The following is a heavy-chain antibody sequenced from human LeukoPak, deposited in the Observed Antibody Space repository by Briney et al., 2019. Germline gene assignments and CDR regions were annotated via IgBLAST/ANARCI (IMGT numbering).Heavy chain of an antibody. Sequence: NSSETLSLTCAVYGGSFSGYYWSWTRQPPGKGLEWIGEINHSGSTNYNPSLKSRVTISVDTSKNQFSLKLSSVTAADTAVYYCARVPPIPWGQGTLVTVSS. J-gene: IGHJ5*02. CDR1: GGSFSGYY. CDR2: INHSGST. CDR3: ARVPPIP. V-gene: IGHV4-34*01.